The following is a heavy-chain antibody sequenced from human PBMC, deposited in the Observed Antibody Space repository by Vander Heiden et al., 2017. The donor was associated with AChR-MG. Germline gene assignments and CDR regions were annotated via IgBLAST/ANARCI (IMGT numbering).Heavy chain of an antibody. V-gene: IGHV3-23*01. CDR2: ISGSGGST. J-gene: IGHJ4*02. CDR1: GFTFSSYA. CDR3: AKSDSLWADSSGYYDY. D-gene: IGHD3-22*01. Sequence: EVQLLESGGGLVQPGGSLRLSCAASGFTFSSYAMSWVRQAPGKGLEWVSAISGSGGSTYYADSVKGRFTISRDNSKNTLYLQMNSLRAEDTAVYYCAKSDSLWADSSGYYDYWGQGTLVTVSS.